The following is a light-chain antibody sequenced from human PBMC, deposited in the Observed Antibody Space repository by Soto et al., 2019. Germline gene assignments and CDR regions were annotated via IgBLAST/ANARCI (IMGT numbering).Light chain of an antibody. CDR1: QSVSSN. CDR2: GAS. J-gene: IGKJ4*01. V-gene: IGKV3-15*01. CDR3: QQYNSWPWLT. Sequence: EIVMTQSPATLSVSPGERATLSCRASQSVSSNLAWYQQKPGQAPRLLIYGASTRATGIPARFSGSGSGTEFTLTISSLQSEDFAVYYWQQYNSWPWLTFGGGTKVEIK.